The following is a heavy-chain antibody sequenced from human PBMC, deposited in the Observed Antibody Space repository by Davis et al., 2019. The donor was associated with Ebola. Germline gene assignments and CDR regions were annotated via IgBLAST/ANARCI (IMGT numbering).Heavy chain of an antibody. D-gene: IGHD1-1*01. CDR3: ARGRQSYYYYYMDV. CDR2: INHSGST. J-gene: IGHJ6*03. CDR1: GGSFSGYH. Sequence: MPSETLSLTCAVYGGSFSGYHWSWIRQPPGKGLEWIGEINHSGSTNYNPSLKSRVTISVDTSKNQFSLKLSSVTAADTAVYYCARGRQSYYYYYMDVWGKGTTVTVSS. V-gene: IGHV4-34*01.